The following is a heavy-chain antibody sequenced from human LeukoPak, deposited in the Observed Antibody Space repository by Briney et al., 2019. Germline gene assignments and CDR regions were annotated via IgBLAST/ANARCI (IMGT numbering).Heavy chain of an antibody. J-gene: IGHJ4*02. D-gene: IGHD5/OR15-5a*01. CDR1: GGSISSCNYY. V-gene: IGHV4-39*01. CDR2: ILYSWTT. Sequence: TSETLSLTCTVSGGSISSCNYYWGWIRQPPGKGLEWIGSILYSWTTYDNPSLESRITISVATSKNQVSLKLNSVTAADTAVFYCARHLRVGARQEFDYWGQGTLVTVSS. CDR3: ARHLRVGARQEFDY.